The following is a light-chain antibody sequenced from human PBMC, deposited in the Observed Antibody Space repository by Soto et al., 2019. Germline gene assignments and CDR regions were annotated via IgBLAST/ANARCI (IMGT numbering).Light chain of an antibody. Sequence: DIQMTQSPSTLSASVGDRVTITRRASQSINTWLAWYQQKPGKAPKLLIYKASSLEGGVPARFSGSGSGTEFTLTISSLQPDDFATYYCQQYNRYSTFGQGTKVEIK. J-gene: IGKJ1*01. CDR2: KAS. CDR1: QSINTW. CDR3: QQYNRYST. V-gene: IGKV1-5*03.